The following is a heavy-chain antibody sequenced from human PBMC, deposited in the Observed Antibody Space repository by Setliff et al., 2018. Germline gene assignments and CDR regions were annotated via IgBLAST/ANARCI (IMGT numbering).Heavy chain of an antibody. CDR3: ARAREGGFLEWAPFDF. Sequence: LSLTCSVSVDLILDHWWTWIRQPAGKGLEWIGQVYSDGNTKYNPSLSNRVTISVDRSSNQFSLELPSVNAADTAVYYCARAREGGFLEWAPFDFWGRGMQVT. J-gene: IGHJ4*01. CDR1: VDLILDHW. D-gene: IGHD3-3*01. CDR2: VYSDGNT. V-gene: IGHV4-4*07.